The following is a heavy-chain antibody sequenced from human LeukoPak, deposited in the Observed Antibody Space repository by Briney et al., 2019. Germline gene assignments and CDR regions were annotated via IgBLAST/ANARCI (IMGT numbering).Heavy chain of an antibody. CDR1: GFTFRTYS. Sequence: GGSLRLSCAASGFTFRTYSMNWVRQGPGKGLEWVSSISSGSSVMYYADSVKGRFTISRDNAQNSLYLQMDGLGAEDTAVYYCAVDSKWELPFDYWGQGTLVTVSS. CDR2: ISSGSSVM. CDR3: AVDSKWELPFDY. V-gene: IGHV3-21*01. D-gene: IGHD1-26*01. J-gene: IGHJ4*02.